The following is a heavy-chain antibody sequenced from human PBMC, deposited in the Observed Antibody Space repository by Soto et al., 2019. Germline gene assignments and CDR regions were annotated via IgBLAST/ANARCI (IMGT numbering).Heavy chain of an antibody. V-gene: IGHV5-51*01. CDR1: GYSFTSYW. J-gene: IGHJ6*03. Sequence: XSLKISFKGSGYSFTSYWICWVPQMPGKGLEWMGIIYPGDSDTRYSPSFEGQVTISADKSINTAYLQWSRMKASDTAMYYCARPHYHYYYMDVWGKGTTVTVSS. CDR3: ARPHYHYYYMDV. CDR2: IYPGDSDT.